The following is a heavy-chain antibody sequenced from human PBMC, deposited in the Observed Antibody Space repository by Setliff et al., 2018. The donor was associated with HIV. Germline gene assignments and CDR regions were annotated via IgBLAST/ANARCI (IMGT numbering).Heavy chain of an antibody. CDR1: GGSIRSIDYF. V-gene: IGHV4-39*01. J-gene: IGHJ3*02. Sequence: SETLSLTCTVSGGSIRSIDYFWGWIRQPPGKGLEWLGNIGNIYYGGTTYYNPSLKGRFTLSRDISKNTVYFQMNDLRPEDTAVYFCARSSRPDMRLAFDIWGQGTMVTVSS. D-gene: IGHD3-9*01. CDR2: IYYGGTT. CDR3: ARSSRPDMRLAFDI.